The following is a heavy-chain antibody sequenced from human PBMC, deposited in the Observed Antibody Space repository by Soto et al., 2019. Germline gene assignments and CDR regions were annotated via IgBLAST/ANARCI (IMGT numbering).Heavy chain of an antibody. J-gene: IGHJ5*02. V-gene: IGHV4-59*01. CDR3: AREVMPTLGFDP. CDR1: GGSISSYY. D-gene: IGHD3-16*01. Sequence: WETLSLTCTVSGGSISSYYWSWIRQPPGKGLEWIGYIYYSGSTNYNPSLKSRVTISVDTSKNQFSLKLSSVTAADTAVYYCAREVMPTLGFDPWGQGTMVTVSS. CDR2: IYYSGST.